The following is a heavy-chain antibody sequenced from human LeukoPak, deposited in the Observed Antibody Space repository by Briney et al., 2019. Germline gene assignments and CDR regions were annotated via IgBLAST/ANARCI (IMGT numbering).Heavy chain of an antibody. CDR3: TTDSGYCSSTSCYEWLPTRD. CDR2: IKSKTDGGTT. D-gene: IGHD2-2*01. CDR1: GFTFSNAW. J-gene: IGHJ4*02. V-gene: IGHV3-15*01. Sequence: GGSLRLSCAASGFTFSNAWMSWVRQAPGKGLEWVGRIKSKTDGGTTDYAAPVKGRFTISRDDSKNTLYLQMNSLKTEDTAVYYCTTDSGYCSSTSCYEWLPTRDWGQGTLVTVSS.